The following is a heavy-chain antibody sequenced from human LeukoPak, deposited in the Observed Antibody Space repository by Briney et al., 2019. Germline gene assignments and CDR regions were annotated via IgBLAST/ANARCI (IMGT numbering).Heavy chain of an antibody. V-gene: IGHV3-21*01. J-gene: IGHJ4*02. CDR3: ARDTGPFDY. Sequence: GGSLRLSCAASGFTFSSYEMNWVRQAPGKGLEWVSSISSSTYIDYADSVKGRFTISRDNAKNSLYLQMGSLRAEDTAVYYCARDTGPFDYWGQGTLVTVSS. CDR2: ISSSTYI. CDR1: GFTFSSYE.